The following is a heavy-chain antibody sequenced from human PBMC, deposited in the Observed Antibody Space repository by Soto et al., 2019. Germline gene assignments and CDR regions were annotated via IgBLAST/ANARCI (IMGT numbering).Heavy chain of an antibody. CDR2: IKTDASEK. D-gene: IGHD1-26*01. CDR3: ARGQGADRSVNFDY. CDR1: GFTLRSYP. Sequence: PWGSLRIPCVSSGFTLRSYPMSWVRQGPGKGLEWLATIKTDASEKKYVDSVKGRFTVSRDNAKNSLYLQMDSLRAEDTAVYYSARGQGADRSVNFDYWGQGTMVTVSS. V-gene: IGHV3-7*01. J-gene: IGHJ4*02.